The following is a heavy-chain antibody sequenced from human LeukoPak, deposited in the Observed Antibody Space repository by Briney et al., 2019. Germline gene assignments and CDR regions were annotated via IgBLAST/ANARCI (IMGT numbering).Heavy chain of an antibody. J-gene: IGHJ4*02. CDR3: AKEGLYCSSTSCYSGGSDY. CDR2: ISYDGSNK. D-gene: IGHD2-2*01. V-gene: IGHV3-30*18. CDR1: GFTFSSYG. Sequence: GGSLRLSCAASGFTFSSYGMHWVRQAPGKGLEWVAVISYDGSNKYYADSVKGRFTISRDNSKNTLYLQMNSLRAEDTAVYYCAKEGLYCSSTSCYSGGSDYWGQGTLVTVSS.